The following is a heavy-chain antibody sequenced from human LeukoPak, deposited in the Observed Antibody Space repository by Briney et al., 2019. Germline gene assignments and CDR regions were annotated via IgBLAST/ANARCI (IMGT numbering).Heavy chain of an antibody. CDR3: ARGPDSGSHFAWFDP. V-gene: IGHV4-34*01. J-gene: IGHJ5*02. CDR1: GGSFSGFY. D-gene: IGHD3-10*01. Sequence: PSETLSLTCAVYGGSFSGFYWSWVRQPPGKGLEWIGEINHSGSTHYNPSFKSRVTILVDTSRNQFSLKLTSVTAAYTAVYYCARGPDSGSHFAWFDPWGQGTLVTVSS. CDR2: INHSGST.